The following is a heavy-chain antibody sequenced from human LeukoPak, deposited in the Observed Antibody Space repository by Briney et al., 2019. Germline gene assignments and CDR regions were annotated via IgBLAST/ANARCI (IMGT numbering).Heavy chain of an antibody. CDR3: ASKRNSIQRWRSVVSGPRIGFDP. CDR1: GGTFISYA. Sequence: GASVKVSCKASGGTFISYAISWVRQAPGQGLEWMGGIIPIFGTANYAQKFQGRVTITADESTSTAYMELSSLRSEDTAVYYCASKRNSIQRWRSVVSGPRIGFDPWGQGTLVTVSS. D-gene: IGHD5-18*01. V-gene: IGHV1-69*13. CDR2: IIPIFGTA. J-gene: IGHJ5*02.